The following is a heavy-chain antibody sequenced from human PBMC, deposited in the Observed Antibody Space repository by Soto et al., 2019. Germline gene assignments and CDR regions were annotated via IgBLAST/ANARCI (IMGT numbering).Heavy chain of an antibody. Sequence: SETLSLTCTVSGGSISNYYWSWIRQPPGKGLEWIGSLYYSGSTNYNPSLKSRVTISVDTSKNQFSLKLSSVTAVDTAVYYCARDLGGYNYVFDYWGQGTLVTVSS. CDR2: LYYSGST. CDR1: GGSISNYY. D-gene: IGHD5-18*01. CDR3: ARDLGGYNYVFDY. J-gene: IGHJ4*02. V-gene: IGHV4-59*01.